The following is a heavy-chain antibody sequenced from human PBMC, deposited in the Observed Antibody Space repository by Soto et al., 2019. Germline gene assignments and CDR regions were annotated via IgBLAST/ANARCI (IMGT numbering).Heavy chain of an antibody. D-gene: IGHD6-19*01. Sequence: QVQLQESGPGLVKPSETLSLTCTVSGGSVSGYYWSWIRQPPGKGLEWIGNTHYSGTSTYNPSLKSRVTISLDTSNNQYSLRLTSVTAADTAVYHCARGPQWLRSDNWFDPWGQGTRVTVSS. CDR1: GGSVSGYY. V-gene: IGHV4-59*02. CDR3: ARGPQWLRSDNWFDP. J-gene: IGHJ5*02. CDR2: THYSGTS.